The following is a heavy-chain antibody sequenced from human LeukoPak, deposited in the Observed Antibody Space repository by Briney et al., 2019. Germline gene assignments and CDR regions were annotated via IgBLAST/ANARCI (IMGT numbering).Heavy chain of an antibody. CDR2: IYYSGST. J-gene: IGHJ5*02. CDR3: ARAIGAIAAAENWFDP. Sequence: SETLSLTCTVSGGSISSGGYYWSWIRQHPGKGLEWIGYIYYSGSTYYNPSLKSRVTISVDTSKNQFSLKLSSVTAADTAVYYCARAIGAIAAAENWFDPWGQGTLVTVSS. CDR1: GGSISSGGYY. D-gene: IGHD6-13*01. V-gene: IGHV4-31*03.